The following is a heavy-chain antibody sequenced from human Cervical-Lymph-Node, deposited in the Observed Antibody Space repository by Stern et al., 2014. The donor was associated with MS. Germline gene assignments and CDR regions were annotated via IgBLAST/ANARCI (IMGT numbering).Heavy chain of an antibody. CDR1: GSSLSTSGVG. V-gene: IGHV2-5*01. CDR3: AHRHAEQIVAGKFDT. J-gene: IGHJ5*02. D-gene: IGHD6-19*01. CDR2: IYWNDDK. Sequence: ESGPTLVKPTQTLTLTCTFSGSSLSTSGVGVAWIRQPPGKALEWLAVIYWNDDKRYNPSLKTRLTITKDTSKNQVVLTMTNMDPVDTATYYCAHRHAEQIVAGKFDTWGQGILVTVAS.